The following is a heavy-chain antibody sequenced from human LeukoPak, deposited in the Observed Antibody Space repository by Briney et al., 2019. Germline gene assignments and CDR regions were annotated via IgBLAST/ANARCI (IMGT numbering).Heavy chain of an antibody. V-gene: IGHV5-51*01. D-gene: IGHD2-15*01. CDR3: ARVAKDIVVVVAANFAY. Sequence: GESLKISCKGSGYSFTSYWIDRVRPMPGKGLEWMGIIYPGDSATRYSPSFQGQVTISADKSISTAYLQWSSLKASDTAMYYCARVAKDIVVVVAANFAYWGQGTLVTVSS. CDR1: GYSFTSYW. CDR2: IYPGDSAT. J-gene: IGHJ4*02.